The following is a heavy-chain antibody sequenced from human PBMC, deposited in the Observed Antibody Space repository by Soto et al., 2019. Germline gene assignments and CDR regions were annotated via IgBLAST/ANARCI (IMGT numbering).Heavy chain of an antibody. CDR2: INHRGST. Sequence: PSGTLSLTCAVYGGSFSGYYWSWIRQPPGKGLEWIGEINHRGSTNHNPSLKSRVTISVDTSKNQISLKLNSVTAADTAAYYCARVGQTSTRPSGGQGTRVTVPS. J-gene: IGHJ4*02. CDR1: GGSFSGYY. V-gene: IGHV4-34*01. CDR3: ARVGQTSTRPS.